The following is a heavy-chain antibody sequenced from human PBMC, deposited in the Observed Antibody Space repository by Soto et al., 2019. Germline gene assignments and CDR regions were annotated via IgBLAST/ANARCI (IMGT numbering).Heavy chain of an antibody. Sequence: TLSLTCTVSGGSISSSRYYWGWIRQPPGKGLEWIGSIYYSGSTYYNPSLKSRVTISVDTSKNQFSLKLSSVTAADTAVYYCASSAYCGGDWSLNWFDPWGQGTLVTVSS. CDR1: GGSISSSRYY. J-gene: IGHJ5*02. CDR2: IYYSGST. D-gene: IGHD2-21*02. V-gene: IGHV4-39*01. CDR3: ASSAYCGGDWSLNWFDP.